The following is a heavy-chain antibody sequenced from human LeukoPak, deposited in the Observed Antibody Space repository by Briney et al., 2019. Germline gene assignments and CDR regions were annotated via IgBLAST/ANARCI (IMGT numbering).Heavy chain of an antibody. CDR2: IYSGGST. Sequence: PGGSLRLSCAASGXTVSSNYMSWVRQAPGKGLEWVSLIYSGGSTYYADSAKDRFFISRDNSKNTLYLQMNSLRAEDTAVYYCARARGSGWYYFDYWGQGTLVTVSS. J-gene: IGHJ4*02. V-gene: IGHV3-66*01. CDR3: ARARGSGWYYFDY. CDR1: GXTVSSNY. D-gene: IGHD6-19*01.